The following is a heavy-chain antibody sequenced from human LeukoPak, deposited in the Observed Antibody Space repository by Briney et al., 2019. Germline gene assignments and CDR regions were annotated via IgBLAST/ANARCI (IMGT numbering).Heavy chain of an antibody. V-gene: IGHV3-15*01. CDR2: IKSKTDGGTT. CDR3: TTGVWVGFYFDY. J-gene: IGHJ4*02. Sequence: PGGALRPSCAASGFTFSKAWMSWVRQAPGKGVEWVGRIKSKTDGGTTDFAAPVKGRFTISRDDSKSALSLQMNSLKIEDTAVYYCTTGVWVGFYFDYWGQGTLVTVSS. CDR1: GFTFSKAW. D-gene: IGHD3-10*01.